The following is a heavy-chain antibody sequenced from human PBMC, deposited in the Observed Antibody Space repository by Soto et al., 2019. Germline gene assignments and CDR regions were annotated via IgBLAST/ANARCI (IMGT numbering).Heavy chain of an antibody. Sequence: EVQLVQSGAEVKKPGESLKISCKGSGYSFTDYWIAWVRQMPGKGLEWMGIIYPGDSDTRYSPSFHGKVTISADKSNSTAYWQWNTLKASDTAMFYCVRGKQGMMSPAGHCDYWGQGTLVTVSS. V-gene: IGHV5-51*03. CDR3: VRGKQGMMSPAGHCDY. D-gene: IGHD7-27*01. CDR1: GYSFTDYW. J-gene: IGHJ4*02. CDR2: IYPGDSDT.